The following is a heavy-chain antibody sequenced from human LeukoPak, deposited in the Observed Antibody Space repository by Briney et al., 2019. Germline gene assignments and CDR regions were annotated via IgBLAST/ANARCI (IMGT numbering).Heavy chain of an antibody. V-gene: IGHV6-1*01. Sequence: SQTLSLTCATSGDSVSSNSAAWNWIRQSPSRGLEWLGRTYYRSKWYNDYAVSVKSRITINPDTSKNQFSLQLNSVTPEDTAVYYCARGPSRHYYDSSGYFDYWGQGTLVTVSS. CDR2: TYYRSKWYN. J-gene: IGHJ4*02. CDR1: GDSVSSNSAA. CDR3: ARGPSRHYYDSSGYFDY. D-gene: IGHD3-22*01.